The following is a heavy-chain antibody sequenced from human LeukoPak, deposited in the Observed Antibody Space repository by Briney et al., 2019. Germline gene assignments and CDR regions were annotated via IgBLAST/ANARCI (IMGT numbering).Heavy chain of an antibody. V-gene: IGHV3-66*01. D-gene: IGHD4-17*01. Sequence: PGGSLRLSCAASGFTVSSTYMSWVRQAPGKGLEWVSVIFGGGGTYYADSVKGRFIISRDNSENTLHLQMNSLRAEDTAVYFCAREFVYGDPFDPWGQGTLVTVSS. CDR2: IFGGGGT. CDR3: AREFVYGDPFDP. J-gene: IGHJ5*02. CDR1: GFTVSSTY.